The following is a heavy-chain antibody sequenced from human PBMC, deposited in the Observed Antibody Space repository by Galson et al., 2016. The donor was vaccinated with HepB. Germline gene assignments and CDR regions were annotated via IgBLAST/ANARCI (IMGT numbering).Heavy chain of an antibody. CDR3: ARARDNTREYHSLDV. J-gene: IGHJ6*02. D-gene: IGHD6-6*01. Sequence: SLRLSCAASGFTFSDYAMSWVRQAPGKGLEWVSGINWNGGSTGYADSVKGRFTVSRDDSHVYLQMNSLRAEDTAIYYCARARDNTREYHSLDVWGQGTTVTVAS. CDR1: GFTFSDYA. V-gene: IGHV3-20*04. CDR2: INWNGGST.